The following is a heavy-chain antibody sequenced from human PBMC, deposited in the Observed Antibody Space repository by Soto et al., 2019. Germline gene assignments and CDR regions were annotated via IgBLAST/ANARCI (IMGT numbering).Heavy chain of an antibody. CDR3: ARDETVLGFDY. J-gene: IGHJ4*02. D-gene: IGHD2-15*01. CDR1: GGSITNYY. CDR2: IYTSGST. Sequence: PSETLSLTCTVSGGSITNYYWAWIRQPAGKGLEWIGRIYTSGSTNYNPSLKSRVTMSVDTSKNQFSPKLSSVTAADTAVYYCARDETVLGFDYWGQGTLVTVSS. V-gene: IGHV4-4*07.